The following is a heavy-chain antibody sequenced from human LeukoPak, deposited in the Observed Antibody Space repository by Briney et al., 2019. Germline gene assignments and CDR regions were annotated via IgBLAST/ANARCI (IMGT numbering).Heavy chain of an antibody. D-gene: IGHD4-17*01. J-gene: IGHJ5*02. Sequence: GGSLRLSCAASGFTFSNAWMSWVRQVPGKGLEWVGRIKSKIDGGTTDYGAPVKGRFTISRDDSKNTLYLQMNSLKTEDTAVYYCTTDRYGVTHYEKFNWFDPWGQGTLVTVSS. CDR1: GFTFSNAW. CDR2: IKSKIDGGTT. V-gene: IGHV3-15*01. CDR3: TTDRYGVTHYEKFNWFDP.